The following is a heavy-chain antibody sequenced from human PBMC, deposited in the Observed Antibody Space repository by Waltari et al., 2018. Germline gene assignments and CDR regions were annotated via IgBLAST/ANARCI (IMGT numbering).Heavy chain of an antibody. J-gene: IGHJ4*02. D-gene: IGHD6-19*01. V-gene: IGHV3-74*01. CDR3: ARGPSGWYGFDY. CDR2: INTDGSTT. Sequence: EVQLVESGGGLVQPGGSLRLSCAASGFTFSSSWMHWARQAPGKGLVWVSRINTDGSTTNYADSVKDRFTISRDNAKNTLFLQMNSLRAEDTAVYYCARGPSGWYGFDYWGQGTLVTVSS. CDR1: GFTFSSSW.